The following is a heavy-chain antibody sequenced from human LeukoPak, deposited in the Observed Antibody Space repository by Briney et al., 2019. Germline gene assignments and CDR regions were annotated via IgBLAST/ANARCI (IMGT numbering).Heavy chain of an antibody. CDR3: ARVPSHYYDSSGYSSYYFDY. D-gene: IGHD3-22*01. Sequence: SQTLSLTCTVSGGSITSGDYYWSWIRQPPGKGLEWIGYIYYSGSTYYNPSLKSRVTISVDTSKNQFSLKLSSVTAADTAVYYCARVPSHYYDSSGYSSYYFDYWGQGTLVTVSS. V-gene: IGHV4-30-4*08. CDR1: GGSITSGDYY. CDR2: IYYSGST. J-gene: IGHJ4*02.